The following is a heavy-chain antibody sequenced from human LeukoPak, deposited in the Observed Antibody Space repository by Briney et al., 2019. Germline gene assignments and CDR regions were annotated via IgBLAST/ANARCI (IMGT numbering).Heavy chain of an antibody. J-gene: IGHJ6*03. CDR1: GGTFSSYT. Sequence: GASVKVSCKASGGTFSSYTISWVRQAPGQGLEWMGRLIPILGIANYAQKFQGRVTITADKSTSTAYMELSSLRSEDTAVYYCARRAVNYLGDYYYMDVWGKGTTVTVSS. CDR3: ARRAVNYLGDYYYMDV. V-gene: IGHV1-69*02. D-gene: IGHD1-7*01. CDR2: LIPILGIA.